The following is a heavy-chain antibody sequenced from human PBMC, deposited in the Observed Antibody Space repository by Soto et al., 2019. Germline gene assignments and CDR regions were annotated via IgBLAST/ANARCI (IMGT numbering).Heavy chain of an antibody. V-gene: IGHV4-30-2*01. CDR1: GGSISSGGYS. J-gene: IGHJ4*02. CDR2: IYHSGST. Sequence: SETLSLTCAVSGGSISSGGYSWSWIRQPPGEGLEWIGYIYHSGSTYYNPSLKSRVTISVDRSKNQFSLKLSSVTAANTAVYYCARASNVMGNYPTFDYWGQGTLVTVSS. CDR3: ARASNVMGNYPTFDY. D-gene: IGHD1-7*01.